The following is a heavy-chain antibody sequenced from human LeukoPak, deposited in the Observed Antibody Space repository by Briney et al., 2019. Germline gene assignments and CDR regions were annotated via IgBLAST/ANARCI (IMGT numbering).Heavy chain of an antibody. Sequence: GRSLRLSCAPSGFTFSSYGMHWVRQAPGKGLEWEAVISYDGSNKYCADSVKGRFTISRDNSKNTLYLQMNSLRAEDTAVYYCAKTRRPRGGSYYTWFDPWGQGTLVTVSS. CDR1: GFTFSSYG. J-gene: IGHJ5*02. D-gene: IGHD1-26*01. CDR3: AKTRRPRGGSYYTWFDP. CDR2: ISYDGSNK. V-gene: IGHV3-30*18.